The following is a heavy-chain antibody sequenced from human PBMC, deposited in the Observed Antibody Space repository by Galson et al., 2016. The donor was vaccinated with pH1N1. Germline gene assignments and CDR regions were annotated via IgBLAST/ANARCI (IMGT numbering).Heavy chain of an antibody. J-gene: IGHJ4*02. CDR2: IGSGGSNI. V-gene: IGHV3-48*03. Sequence: SLRLSCAASGFRFSDFEMNWVRQAPGKRPEWISYIGSGGSNIYYADSVKGRFAISRDNGRNSLSLQMNNLRAEDTAVYYCVRERAHCGGCVCSKPLDYWGQGTLVTVSS. CDR3: VRERAHCGGCVCSKPLDY. CDR1: GFRFSDFE. D-gene: IGHD2-21*01.